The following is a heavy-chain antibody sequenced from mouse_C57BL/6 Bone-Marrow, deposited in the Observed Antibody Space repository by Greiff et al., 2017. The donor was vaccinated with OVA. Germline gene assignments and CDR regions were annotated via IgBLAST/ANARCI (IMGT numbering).Heavy chain of an antibody. CDR2: IYPRSGNT. V-gene: IGHV1-81*01. CDR3: ARGLLLFDY. D-gene: IGHD2-3*01. Sequence: QVHVKQSGAELARPGASVKLSCKASGYTFTSYGISWVKQRTGQGLEWIGEIYPRSGNTYYNEKLKGKATLTADKSSSTAYMELRSLTSEDSAVYFCARGLLLFDYWGQGTTLTVSS. J-gene: IGHJ2*01. CDR1: GYTFTSYG.